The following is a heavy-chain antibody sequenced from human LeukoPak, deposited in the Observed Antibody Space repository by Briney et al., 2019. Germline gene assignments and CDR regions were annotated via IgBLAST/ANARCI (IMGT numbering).Heavy chain of an antibody. D-gene: IGHD6-13*01. V-gene: IGHV4-30-2*01. CDR3: ARGGAAAGTDNWFDP. J-gene: IGHJ5*02. CDR1: GGSISSGGYY. CDR2: IYHSGST. Sequence: NPSETLSLTCTVSGGSISSGGYYWSWIRQPPGKGLEWIGYIYHSGSTYYNPSLKSRVTISVDRSKNQFSLKLSSVTAADTAVYYCARGGAAAGTDNWFDPWGQGTLVTVSS.